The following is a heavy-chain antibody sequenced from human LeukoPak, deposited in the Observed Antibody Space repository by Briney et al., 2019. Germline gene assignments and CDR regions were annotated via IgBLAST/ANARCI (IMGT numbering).Heavy chain of an antibody. Sequence: ASVKVSCKASGYTLIRYDINWVRQAAGQGREWMGWMHPNSGNTGYAQKFQDRVTMTRNTSISTAYMELSSLRSEDTAVYYCARAYYYDSSGYYYAGYWGQGTLVTVSS. CDR2: MHPNSGNT. D-gene: IGHD3-22*01. V-gene: IGHV1-8*01. J-gene: IGHJ4*02. CDR3: ARAYYYDSSGYYYAGY. CDR1: GYTLIRYD.